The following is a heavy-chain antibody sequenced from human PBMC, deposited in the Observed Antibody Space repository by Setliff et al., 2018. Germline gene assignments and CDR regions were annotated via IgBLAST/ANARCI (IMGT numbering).Heavy chain of an antibody. CDR2: IRGRTDNYAT. V-gene: IGHV3-73*01. CDR1: GFSFSGSA. J-gene: IGHJ3*02. CDR3: TFARDGYDVFNI. Sequence: GGSLRLSCAASGFSFSGSAVYWVRQASVKGLEWIGRIRGRTDNYATAYAASVRGRFTISRDDSKNTAYLQMNSLKTEDTAVYYCTFARDGYDVFNIWGQGTMVTVSS. D-gene: IGHD5-18*01.